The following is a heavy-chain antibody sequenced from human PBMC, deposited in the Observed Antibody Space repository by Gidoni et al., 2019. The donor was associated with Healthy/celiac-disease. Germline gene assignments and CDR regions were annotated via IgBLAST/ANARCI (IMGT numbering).Heavy chain of an antibody. J-gene: IGHJ3*02. CDR2: IRSKAYGGTT. Sequence: EVQLVESGGGLVQPGRSLRLSCTASGFTFGDYAMSWVRQAPGKGLEWVGFIRSKAYGGTTEYAASVKGRFTISRDDSKSIAYLQMNSLKTEDTAVYYCTRGDGPGAFDIWGQGTMVTVSP. CDR3: TRGDGPGAFDI. V-gene: IGHV3-49*04. CDR1: GFTFGDYA.